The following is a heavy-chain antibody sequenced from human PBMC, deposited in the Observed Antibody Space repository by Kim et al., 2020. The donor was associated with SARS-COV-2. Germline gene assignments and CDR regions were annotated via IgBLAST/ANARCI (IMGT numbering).Heavy chain of an antibody. V-gene: IGHV1-69*13. Sequence: SVKVSCKASGGTFSSYAISWVRQAPGQGLEWMGGIIPIFGTANYAQKFQGRVTITADESTSTAYMELSSLRSEDTAVYYCARRECSSTSCYANPPYFQHWGQGTLVTVSS. CDR2: IIPIFGTA. D-gene: IGHD2-2*01. CDR1: GGTFSSYA. J-gene: IGHJ1*01. CDR3: ARRECSSTSCYANPPYFQH.